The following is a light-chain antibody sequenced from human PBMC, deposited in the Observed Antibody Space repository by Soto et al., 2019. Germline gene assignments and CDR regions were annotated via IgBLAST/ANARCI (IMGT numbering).Light chain of an antibody. CDR3: QKYNSAPNT. V-gene: IGKV1-27*01. CDR2: GAS. J-gene: IGKJ2*01. CDR1: QDISNH. Sequence: DIQMTQSPSSLSASVGDRVTITCRTNQDISNHLAWYQQKPGKVPKLLIYGASNLQTGVHSRFSGSGSGTLFTLTISSLQPEDVATYYCQKYNSAPNTFGQGTRLEIK.